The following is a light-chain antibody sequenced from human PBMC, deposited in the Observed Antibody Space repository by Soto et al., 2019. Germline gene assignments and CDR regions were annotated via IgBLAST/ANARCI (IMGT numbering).Light chain of an antibody. CDR2: GAS. Sequence: EVVMTQSPATLSVSPGDTATLSCRASQSIGSSLAWYQQKPGQAPRLLIYGASTRATGIPARFSGSGSGTEFTLTISSLQFEDFAVYYCQQYTNWPTFGQGTKV. J-gene: IGKJ1*01. V-gene: IGKV3-15*01. CDR1: QSIGSS. CDR3: QQYTNWPT.